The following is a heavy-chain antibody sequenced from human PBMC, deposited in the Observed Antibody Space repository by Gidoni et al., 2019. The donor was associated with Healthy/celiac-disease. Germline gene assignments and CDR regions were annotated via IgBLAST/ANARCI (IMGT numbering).Heavy chain of an antibody. J-gene: IGHJ4*02. V-gene: IGHV3-48*01. Sequence: EVQQVESGGGLVQPGGSLRVSCAASGFTFSSFSRNWVRQAPGKGLEWVSYIISSSSTIYYADSVKGRFTISRDNAKNSLYLQMNSLRAEDTAVYYCARVGYGSGWGQGTLVTVSS. CDR3: ARVGYGSG. CDR2: IISSSSTI. CDR1: GFTFSSFS. D-gene: IGHD6-19*01.